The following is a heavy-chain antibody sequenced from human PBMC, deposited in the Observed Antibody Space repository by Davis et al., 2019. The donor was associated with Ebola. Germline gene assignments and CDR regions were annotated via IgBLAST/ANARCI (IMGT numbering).Heavy chain of an antibody. CDR2: IHYSGNT. J-gene: IGHJ4*02. CDR3: ARSGPGWLRKYYFDY. V-gene: IGHV4-59*12. Sequence: SETLSLTCTVSGGSITGYHWSWIRQLPGKGLEWIGYIHYSGNTNYNPSLKSRVTISLDTSKNQFSLKLSSVTAADTAVYYCARSGPGWLRKYYFDYWGQGTLVTVSS. D-gene: IGHD5-12*01. CDR1: GGSITGYH.